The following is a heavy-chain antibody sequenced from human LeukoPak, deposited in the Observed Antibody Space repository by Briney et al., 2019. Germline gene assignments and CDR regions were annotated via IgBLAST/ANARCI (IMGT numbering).Heavy chain of an antibody. J-gene: IGHJ5*02. CDR2: INPNSGGT. D-gene: IGHD6-13*01. CDR3: ARDLGSSWYDWFDP. V-gene: IGHV1-2*02. Sequence: ASVKVSCKASGYTFTGYYMHWVRQAPGQGLEWMGWINPNSGGTNYAQKFQGRVTMTRDTSISTAYMELSRLRSDHTAVYYCARDLGSSWYDWFDPWGQGTLVTVSS. CDR1: GYTFTGYY.